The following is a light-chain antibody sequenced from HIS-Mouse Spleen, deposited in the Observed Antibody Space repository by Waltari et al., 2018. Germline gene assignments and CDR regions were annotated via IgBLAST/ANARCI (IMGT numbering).Light chain of an antibody. V-gene: IGLV2-14*01. CDR1: STDVGGYHF. CDR3: SSYTSSSPYVV. CDR2: EVS. J-gene: IGLJ2*01. Sequence: QSALTQPASVSGSPGQSITISCTGTSTDVGGYHFVSWYQQHPGKAPKLMIYEVSNRPSGVSNRFSDSKSGNTASLTISGLQAEDEADYYCSSYTSSSPYVVFGGGTKLTVL.